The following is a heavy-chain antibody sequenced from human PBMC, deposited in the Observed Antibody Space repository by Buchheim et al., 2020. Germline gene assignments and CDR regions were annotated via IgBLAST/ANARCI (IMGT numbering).Heavy chain of an antibody. V-gene: IGHV3-33*01. Sequence: QVQLVESGGAVVQPGRSLRLSCAASGFTFSIYGMHWVRQAPGKGLEWVAVIWYDGSNKFYADSVKGRFTIPRDNSKNTVFLQMNSLRAEDTAVYYYARGTGSNYWYFDYWGQGTL. J-gene: IGHJ4*02. D-gene: IGHD4-11*01. CDR1: GFTFSIYG. CDR3: ARGTGSNYWYFDY. CDR2: IWYDGSNK.